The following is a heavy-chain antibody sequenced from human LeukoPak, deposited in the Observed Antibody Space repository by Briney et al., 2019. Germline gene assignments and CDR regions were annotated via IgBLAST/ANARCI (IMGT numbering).Heavy chain of an antibody. Sequence: PGGSLRLSCAASGFTFSSYVMHWVRQAPGKGLEWVAVISYDGSNKYYADSVKGRFTISRDNSKNTLYLQMNSLRAEDTAVYYCARGAYCSDDSCPGAFDIWGQGTMVTLSS. CDR1: GFTFSSYV. V-gene: IGHV3-30-3*01. CDR3: ARGAYCSDDSCPGAFDI. J-gene: IGHJ3*02. D-gene: IGHD2-15*01. CDR2: ISYDGSNK.